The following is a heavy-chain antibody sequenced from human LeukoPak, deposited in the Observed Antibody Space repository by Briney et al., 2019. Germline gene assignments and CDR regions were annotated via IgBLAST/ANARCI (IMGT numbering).Heavy chain of an antibody. CDR3: ARDPYNGYYGDDYYYYMDV. V-gene: IGHV3-11*04. D-gene: IGHD4-17*01. J-gene: IGHJ6*03. CDR1: GFTFSDYY. CDR2: ISSSGSTI. Sequence: GGSLRLSCAASGFTFSDYYMSWIRQAPGKGLEWVSYISSSGSTIYFADSVKGRFTISRDNDKNSLSLQMNSLRAEDTAVYYCARDPYNGYYGDDYYYYMDVWGKGTTVTISS.